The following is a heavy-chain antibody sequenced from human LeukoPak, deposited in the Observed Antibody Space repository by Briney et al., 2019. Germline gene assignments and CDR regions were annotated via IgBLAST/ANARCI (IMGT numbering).Heavy chain of an antibody. CDR2: IRQDGGDI. CDR3: AKAQGSIVWYYFDY. D-gene: IGHD6-19*01. V-gene: IGHV3-7*03. Sequence: GGSLRLSCAASGFTFNRHWMSWVRQAPGKGLEWVATIRQDGGDIYYADSVKGRFFISRDNAENLLSLQMNSLRAEDTAVYSCAKAQGSIVWYYFDYWGQGTLVTVSS. J-gene: IGHJ4*02. CDR1: GFTFNRHW.